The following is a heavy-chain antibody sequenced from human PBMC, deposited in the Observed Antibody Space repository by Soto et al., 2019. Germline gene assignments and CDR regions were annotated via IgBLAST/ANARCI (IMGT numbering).Heavy chain of an antibody. V-gene: IGHV1-8*01. D-gene: IGHD5-18*01. CDR2: MNPNSGNT. CDR1: GYTFTSYD. Sequence: ASVKVSCKASGYTFTSYDINWVRQATGQGLEWMGWMNPNSGNTGYAQKFQGRVTMTRNTSISTAYMELSSLRSEDTAVYYCARGFVDTAMAPYVYNWFVPWGQGTLVTVSS. CDR3: ARGFVDTAMAPYVYNWFVP. J-gene: IGHJ5*02.